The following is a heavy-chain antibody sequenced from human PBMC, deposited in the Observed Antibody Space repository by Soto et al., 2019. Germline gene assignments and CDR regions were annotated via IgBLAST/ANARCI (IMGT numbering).Heavy chain of an antibody. CDR1: SGSISSSNW. CDR3: ARMSGVRWFGELLSPNYYYYYMDV. V-gene: IGHV4-4*02. J-gene: IGHJ6*03. Sequence: SETLSLTCAVSSGSISSSNWWSWVRQPPGKGLEWIGEIYHSGSTNYNPSLKSRVTISVDKSKNQFSLKLSSVTAADTAVYYCARMSGVRWFGELLSPNYYYYYMDVWGKGTTVTVSS. D-gene: IGHD3-10*01. CDR2: IYHSGST.